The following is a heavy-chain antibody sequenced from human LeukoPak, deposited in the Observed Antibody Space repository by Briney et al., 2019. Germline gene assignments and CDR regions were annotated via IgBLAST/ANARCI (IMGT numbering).Heavy chain of an antibody. V-gene: IGHV4-59*08. J-gene: IGHJ5*02. Sequence: SDTLSLTCIVSGGSISSYYWSWIRQPPGKGLEWIGYIYYSGNTNYNPSLKSRVTISVDTSKNQFSLEVSSVTAADTVVYYCARHITPWGWFDPWGQGTLVTVSS. CDR2: IYYSGNT. D-gene: IGHD3-16*01. CDR3: ARHITPWGWFDP. CDR1: GGSISSYY.